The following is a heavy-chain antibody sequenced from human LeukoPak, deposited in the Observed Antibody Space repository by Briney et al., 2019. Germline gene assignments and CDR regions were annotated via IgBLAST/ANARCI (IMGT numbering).Heavy chain of an antibody. D-gene: IGHD1-26*01. J-gene: IGHJ3*02. Sequence: SETLSLTCTVSGGSISSYYWSWIRQPPGKGLEWIGYIYYSGSTNYNPSLKSRVTISVDTSKNQFSLKLSSVTAADTAVYYCAREAAGWVGAVAFDIWGQGTMVTVSS. CDR1: GGSISSYY. CDR3: AREAAGWVGAVAFDI. V-gene: IGHV4-59*01. CDR2: IYYSGST.